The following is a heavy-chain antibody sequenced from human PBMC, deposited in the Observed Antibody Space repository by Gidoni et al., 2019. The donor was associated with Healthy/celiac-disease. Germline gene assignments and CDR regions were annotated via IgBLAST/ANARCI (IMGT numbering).Heavy chain of an antibody. V-gene: IGHV3-9*01. Sequence: EVQLVESGGGWVQPGRSLSLSCAASGFTFDVYAMHWVRQAPGKGLEWVSGISWNSGSIGYADSVKGRFTISRDNAKNSLYLQMNSLRAEDTALYYCAKDRYYDSSGYLGYWGQGTLVTVSS. J-gene: IGHJ4*02. CDR3: AKDRYYDSSGYLGY. CDR2: ISWNSGSI. CDR1: GFTFDVYA. D-gene: IGHD3-22*01.